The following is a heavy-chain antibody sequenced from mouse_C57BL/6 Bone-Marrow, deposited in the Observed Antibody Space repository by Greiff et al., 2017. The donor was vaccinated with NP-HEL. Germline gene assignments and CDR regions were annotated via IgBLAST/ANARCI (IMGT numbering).Heavy chain of an antibody. V-gene: IGHV1-81*01. J-gene: IGHJ2*01. CDR2: IYPRSGNT. CDR3: ARSGWLRLLDY. CDR1: GYTFTSYG. Sequence: VQLQQSGAELARPGASVKLSCKASGYTFTSYGISWVKQRTGQGLEWIGEIYPRSGNTYHNEKFKGKATLTAAKSSSTAYMELRSLTSEDSAVYFCARSGWLRLLDYWGQGTTLTVSS. D-gene: IGHD3-2*02.